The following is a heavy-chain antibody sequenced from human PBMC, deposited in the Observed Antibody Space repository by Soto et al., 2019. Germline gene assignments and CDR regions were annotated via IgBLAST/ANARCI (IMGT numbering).Heavy chain of an antibody. CDR3: ARGGGYSSPA. V-gene: IGHV4-34*01. Sequence: PXXSLRLSCAASGFTFSNAWMHWVPQAPGKGLEWIGEINHSGSTNYNPSLKSRVTISVDTSKNQFSLKLSSVTAADTAVYYCARGGGYSSPAWGQGTLVTVSS. D-gene: IGHD6-13*01. J-gene: IGHJ4*02. CDR2: INHSGST. CDR1: GFTFSNAW.